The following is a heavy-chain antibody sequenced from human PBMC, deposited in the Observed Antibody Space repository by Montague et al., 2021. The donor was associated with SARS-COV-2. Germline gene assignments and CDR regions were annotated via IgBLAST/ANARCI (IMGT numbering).Heavy chain of an antibody. CDR1: GGSISTYY. D-gene: IGHD3-22*01. CDR3: ARGHLSVSMIVVVFTSASYYFDY. V-gene: IGHV4-59*12. J-gene: IGHJ4*02. Sequence: SETLSLTCTVSGGSISTYYWSWIRQPPGKGLEWIGYIYYSGSTNYSPSLKSRVTISVDTSKNQFSLKLTSVTAADTAVYFCARGHLSVSMIVVVFTSASYYFDYWGQGALVTVSS. CDR2: IYYSGST.